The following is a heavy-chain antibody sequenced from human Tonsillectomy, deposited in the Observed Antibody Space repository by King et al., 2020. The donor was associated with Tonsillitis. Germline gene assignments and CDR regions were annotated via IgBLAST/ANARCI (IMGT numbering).Heavy chain of an antibody. J-gene: IGHJ4*02. D-gene: IGHD3-3*01. CDR2: IYSGGST. V-gene: IGHV3-66*01. CDR3: ARGYDFWSGYVGY. Sequence: VQLVESGGGLVQPGGSLRLSFVASGFTVSSNYMSWVRQAPGKGLEWVSVIYSGGSTYYADSVKGRFTISRDNSKNTLYLQMNSLRAEDTAVYYCARGYDFWSGYVGYWGQGTLVTVSS. CDR1: GFTVSSNY.